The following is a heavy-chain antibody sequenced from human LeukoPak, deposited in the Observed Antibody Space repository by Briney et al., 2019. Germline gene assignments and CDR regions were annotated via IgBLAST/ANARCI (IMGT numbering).Heavy chain of an antibody. CDR1: GFTFSSYA. CDR3: ARDSTYYYASGSSGPHYFDS. D-gene: IGHD3-10*01. CDR2: ISYDGSYK. V-gene: IGHV3-30*01. Sequence: GGSLRLSCAASGFTFSSYAMRWVRQAPGKGLEWLAVISYDGSYKYYVDSVKGRFTISRDNSKNTLYLQMNSLRVEDTAVYYCARDSTYYYASGSSGPHYFDSWGQGTLVTVSS. J-gene: IGHJ4*02.